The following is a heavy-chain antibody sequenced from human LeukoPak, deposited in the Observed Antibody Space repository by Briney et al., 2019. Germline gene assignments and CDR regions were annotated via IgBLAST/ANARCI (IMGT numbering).Heavy chain of an antibody. J-gene: IGHJ4*02. CDR3: ALIAVAGTGPFDY. Sequence: GASVKVSCKASGYTFTGYYMHWVRQAPGQGLEWMGRINHNSGGTNYAQKFQGRVTMTRDTSISTAYMELSRLRSDDTAVYYCALIAVAGTGPFDYWGQGTLVTVSS. CDR2: INHNSGGT. D-gene: IGHD6-19*01. V-gene: IGHV1-2*06. CDR1: GYTFTGYY.